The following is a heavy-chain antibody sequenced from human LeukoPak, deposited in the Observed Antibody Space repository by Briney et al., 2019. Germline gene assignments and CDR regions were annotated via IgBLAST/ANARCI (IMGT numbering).Heavy chain of an antibody. CDR2: INPSGGST. CDR1: GYTFTSYY. Sequence: GASVKVSCKASGYTFTSYYMHWVRQAPGQGLGWMGIINPSGGSTSYAQKFQGRVTMTRDTSTSTVYMELSSLRSEDTAVYYCARDRVDSSGYYYVGLLVYWGQGTLVTVSS. CDR3: ARDRVDSSGYYYVGLLVY. V-gene: IGHV1-46*01. J-gene: IGHJ4*02. D-gene: IGHD3-22*01.